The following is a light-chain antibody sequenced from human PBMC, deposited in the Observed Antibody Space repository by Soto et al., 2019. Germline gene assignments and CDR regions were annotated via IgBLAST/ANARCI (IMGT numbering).Light chain of an antibody. Sequence: EIVLTQSPATLSLSPGERATLSCRASQSVSSYLAWYQQKPGQAPRLLIYGASNRATGIPARFSGSGSGTDFLLTISSLEPEDCAVYYCQQRSNWPLLTFGGGTKVEIK. CDR2: GAS. CDR3: QQRSNWPLLT. J-gene: IGKJ4*01. V-gene: IGKV3-11*01. CDR1: QSVSSY.